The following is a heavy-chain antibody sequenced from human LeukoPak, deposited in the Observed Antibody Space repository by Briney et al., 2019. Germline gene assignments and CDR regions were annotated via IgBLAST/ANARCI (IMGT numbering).Heavy chain of an antibody. V-gene: IGHV1-8*01. D-gene: IGHD6-19*01. CDR1: GYTFTGYD. CDR3: ARGQYTSGWYRGGFDP. Sequence: ASVKVSCKASGYTFTGYDINWVRQATGQGLEWMGWMNPNSGNTGYAQKFQGRVTMTRNTSISTAYMELSSLRSEDTAVYYCARGQYTSGWYRGGFDPWGQGTLVTVSS. CDR2: MNPNSGNT. J-gene: IGHJ5*02.